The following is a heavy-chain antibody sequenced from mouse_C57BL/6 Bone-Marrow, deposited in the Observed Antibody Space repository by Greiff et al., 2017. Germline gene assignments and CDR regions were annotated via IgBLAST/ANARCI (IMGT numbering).Heavy chain of an antibody. CDR1: GYTFTSYG. CDR2: IYPRSGNT. D-gene: IGHD1-1*01. Sequence: VKLMESGAELARPGASVKLSCKASGYTFTSYGISWVKQRTGQGLEWIGEIYPRSGNTYYNEKFKGKATLTADKSSSTAYMELRSLTSEDSAVYFCARREVVATGDYWGQGTTLTVSS. J-gene: IGHJ2*01. V-gene: IGHV1-81*01. CDR3: ARREVVATGDY.